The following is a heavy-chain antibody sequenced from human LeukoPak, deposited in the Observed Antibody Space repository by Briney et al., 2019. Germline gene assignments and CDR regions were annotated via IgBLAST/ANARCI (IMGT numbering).Heavy chain of an antibody. CDR3: AKRGVVIRVILVGFHKEAYYFDS. CDR2: ISDSGGGT. J-gene: IGHJ4*02. CDR1: GINLSNYG. Sequence: GGSLRLSCAVSGINLSNYGMSWVRQAPGKGLEWVAGISDSGGGTNYADSVKGRFTISRDSPRNTLYLQMNSLRPEDTAVYFCAKRGVVIRVILVGFHKEAYYFDSWGQGALVTVSS. D-gene: IGHD3-22*01. V-gene: IGHV3-23*01.